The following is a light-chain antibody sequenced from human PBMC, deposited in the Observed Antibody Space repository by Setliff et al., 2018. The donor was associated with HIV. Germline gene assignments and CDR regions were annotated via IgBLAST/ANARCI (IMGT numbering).Light chain of an antibody. CDR1: SSDVGAYNY. J-gene: IGLJ2*01. CDR2: DVT. CDR3: CSYGSGDTLV. Sequence: QSVLAQPPSVSGSPGQSVTFSCTGSSSDVGAYNYVSWYQQHPGKAPKLMIYDVTKRPSGVPDRFSGSKSGNTASLTISGLQAEDEADYYCCSYGSGDTLVFGAGTKVTVL. V-gene: IGLV2-11*01.